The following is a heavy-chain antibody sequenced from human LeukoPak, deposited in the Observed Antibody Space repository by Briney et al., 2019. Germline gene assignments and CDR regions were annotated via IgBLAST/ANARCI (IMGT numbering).Heavy chain of an antibody. V-gene: IGHV4-34*01. J-gene: IGHJ4*02. CDR1: GGSFSGYY. CDR3: ARSSGWHY. CDR2: INHSGST. Sequence: SETLSLTCAVYGGSFSGYYWSWIRQPPGKGLEWIGEINHSGSTNYNPSLKSRVTISVDTSKNQFSLNLSSVTAADTAVYYCARSSGWHYWGQGTLVTVSS. D-gene: IGHD6-19*01.